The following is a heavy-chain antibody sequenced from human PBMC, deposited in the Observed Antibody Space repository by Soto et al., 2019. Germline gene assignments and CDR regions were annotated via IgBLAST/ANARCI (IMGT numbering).Heavy chain of an antibody. D-gene: IGHD5-12*01. CDR1: GFTFSSYS. Sequence: GGSLRLSCAASGFTFSSYSMNWVRQAPGKGLEWVSSISSSSSYIYYADSVKGRFTISRDNAKNSPYLQMNSLRAEDTAVYYCARAGGYSGYDYTRGLPDYYYYYMDVWGKGTTVTVSS. CDR3: ARAGGYSGYDYTRGLPDYYYYYMDV. V-gene: IGHV3-21*01. J-gene: IGHJ6*03. CDR2: ISSSSSYI.